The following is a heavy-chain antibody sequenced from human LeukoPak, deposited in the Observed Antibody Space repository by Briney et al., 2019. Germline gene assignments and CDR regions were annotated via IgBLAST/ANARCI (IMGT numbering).Heavy chain of an antibody. J-gene: IGHJ5*02. V-gene: IGHV4-34*01. D-gene: IGHD5-12*01. Sequence: SETLSLTCAVSGGSFSGYYWSWIRQPPGKGLEWIGEINYSGSTNYNPSLKSRVTISVDTSKNQFSLKLSSVTAADTAVYYCARRDVDIVATTGRGDWFDPWGQGTLVTVSS. CDR3: ARRDVDIVATTGRGDWFDP. CDR1: GGSFSGYY. CDR2: INYSGST.